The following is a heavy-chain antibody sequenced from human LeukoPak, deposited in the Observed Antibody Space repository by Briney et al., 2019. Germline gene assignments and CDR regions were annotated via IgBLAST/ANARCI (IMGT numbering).Heavy chain of an antibody. D-gene: IGHD3-3*01. Sequence: GGSLRLSCAASGFTFSSYGMHWVRQAPGKGLEWVANIKQDGSEKYYVDSVKGRFTISRDNAKNSLYLQMNSLRAEDTAVYYCARSAGVPYDFWSGYTYYFDYWGQGTLVTVSS. CDR3: ARSAGVPYDFWSGYTYYFDY. CDR1: GFTFSSYG. J-gene: IGHJ4*02. V-gene: IGHV3-7*01. CDR2: IKQDGSEK.